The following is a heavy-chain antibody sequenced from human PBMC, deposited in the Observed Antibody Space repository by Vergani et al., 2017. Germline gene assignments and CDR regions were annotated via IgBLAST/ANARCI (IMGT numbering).Heavy chain of an antibody. CDR2: FYTGGGT. D-gene: IGHD3-16*02. CDR1: GGSISSGSYY. Sequence: QVQLQESGPGLVRPSQTLSLICTVSGGSISSGSYYWSWFRQPAGKGLEWIGRFYTGGGTSYNPSLQSRVTISVDTSKNQFSLQLSSVTAADTAVYYCARDPRYSATWPFRRLDMDVWGQGTTVTVSS. J-gene: IGHJ6*02. CDR3: ARDPRYSATWPFRRLDMDV. V-gene: IGHV4-61*02.